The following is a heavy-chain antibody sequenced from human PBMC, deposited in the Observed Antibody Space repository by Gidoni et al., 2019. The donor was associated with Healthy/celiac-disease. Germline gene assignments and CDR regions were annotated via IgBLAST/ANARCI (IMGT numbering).Heavy chain of an antibody. D-gene: IGHD1-26*01. Sequence: QVQLVQSGAEVKKPGASVKVSCKVSGYTLTELSMHWVRQAPGKGLEWMGGFDPEDGETIYAQKYQGRVTMTEDTSTDTAYMELSSLRSEDTAVYYCATQAGATTTYYYYYGMDVWGQGTTVTVSS. V-gene: IGHV1-24*01. CDR2: FDPEDGET. CDR1: GYTLTELS. J-gene: IGHJ6*02. CDR3: ATQAGATTTYYYYYGMDV.